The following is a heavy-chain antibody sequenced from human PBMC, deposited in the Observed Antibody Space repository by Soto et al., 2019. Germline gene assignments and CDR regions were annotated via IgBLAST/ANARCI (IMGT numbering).Heavy chain of an antibody. D-gene: IGHD1-26*01. Sequence: VQLVQSGAEVKRPGSSVKVSCKASGDTFDKYAFSWVRQAPGQGLEWMGRIIPILDITNYAQKFQDRLTITADKSTSTAYMELSSLRSEDTAVYFCATSQYHLLFVRLDPWGQGTPVTVSS. V-gene: IGHV1-69*02. J-gene: IGHJ5*02. CDR2: IIPILDIT. CDR3: ATSQYHLLFVRLDP. CDR1: GDTFDKYA.